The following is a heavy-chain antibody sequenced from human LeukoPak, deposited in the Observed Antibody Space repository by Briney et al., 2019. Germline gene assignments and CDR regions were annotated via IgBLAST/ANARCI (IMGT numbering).Heavy chain of an antibody. CDR3: ARSGLAKWGYGDYDWFDP. Sequence: GASVKVSCKASGGTFSSYAISWVRQAPGQGLEWMGGIIPIFGTANYEQKFQGRVTITADESTSTAYMELSSLRSEDTAVYYCARSGLAKWGYGDYDWFDPWGQGNLVTVSS. D-gene: IGHD4-17*01. CDR2: IIPIFGTA. CDR1: GGTFSSYA. V-gene: IGHV1-69*01. J-gene: IGHJ5*02.